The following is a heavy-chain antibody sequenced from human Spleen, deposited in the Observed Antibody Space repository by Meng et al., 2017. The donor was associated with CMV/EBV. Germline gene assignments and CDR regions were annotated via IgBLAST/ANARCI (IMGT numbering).Heavy chain of an antibody. D-gene: IGHD6-19*01. CDR1: GFTFSSYA. CDR3: ASLVSGQDY. V-gene: IGHV3-30-3*01. J-gene: IGHJ4*02. Sequence: GESLKISCAASGFTFSSYAMHWVRQAPGKGLEWVAVISYDGSNKYYADSVKGRFTISRDNAKNSLWLQMNSLRAEDTAVYYCASLVSGQDYWGQGTLVTVSS. CDR2: ISYDGSNK.